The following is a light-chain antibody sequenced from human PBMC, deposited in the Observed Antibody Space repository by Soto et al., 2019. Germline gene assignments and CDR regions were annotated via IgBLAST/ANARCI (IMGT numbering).Light chain of an antibody. J-gene: IGKJ2*01. CDR1: QSVSRR. V-gene: IGKV1-5*01. Sequence: TLSASVGDRITITCRASQSVSRRLAWYQQKPGKAPKLLIYDASSLESGVPSRFSGRGSGTEFTLTISSLQPDDCATYYCHTYNSYSLHTFGQGTKVDIK. CDR2: DAS. CDR3: HTYNSYSLHT.